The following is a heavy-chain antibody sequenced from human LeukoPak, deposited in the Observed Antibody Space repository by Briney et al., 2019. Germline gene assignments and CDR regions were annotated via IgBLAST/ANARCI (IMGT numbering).Heavy chain of an antibody. V-gene: IGHV3-74*01. J-gene: IGHJ4*02. CDR3: TTFGIDWSLSY. Sequence: GGSLRLSCAASGFIFSSWWMIWFRRLPGKGLVSVSHINTDGSYIRYADSVKGRFTISRDNAKNTLYLQMNSLRPEDTGVYYCTTFGIDWSLSYWGQGAPVTVSS. CDR2: INTDGSYI. CDR1: GFIFSSWW. D-gene: IGHD3-9*01.